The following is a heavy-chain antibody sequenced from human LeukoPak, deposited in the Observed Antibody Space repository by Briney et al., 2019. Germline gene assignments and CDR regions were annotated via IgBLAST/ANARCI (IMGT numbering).Heavy chain of an antibody. CDR2: IYYSGST. D-gene: IGHD3-10*01. V-gene: IGHV4-39*07. CDR3: ARGPRVRGVIVRHFDY. Sequence: SETLSLTCTVSGGSISSSSYYWGWIRQPPGKGLEWIGSIYYSGSTYYNPSLKSRVTISVDTSKNQFSLKLSSVTAADTAVYYCARGPRVRGVIVRHFDYWGQGTLVTVSS. CDR1: GGSISSSSYY. J-gene: IGHJ4*02.